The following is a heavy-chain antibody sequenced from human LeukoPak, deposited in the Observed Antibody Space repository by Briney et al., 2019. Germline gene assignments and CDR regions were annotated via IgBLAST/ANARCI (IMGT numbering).Heavy chain of an antibody. CDR2: INSDGSST. V-gene: IGHV3-74*01. CDR1: RFTFSSYW. CDR3: ARGGGVWFGDALTDY. Sequence: GGSLRLSCAASRFTFSSYWMHWVRQAPGKGLVWVSRINSDGSSTSYADSVKGRFTISRDNAKNTLYLQMNSLRAEDTAVYDCARGGGVWFGDALTDYWGQGTLVTVSS. D-gene: IGHD3-10*01. J-gene: IGHJ4*02.